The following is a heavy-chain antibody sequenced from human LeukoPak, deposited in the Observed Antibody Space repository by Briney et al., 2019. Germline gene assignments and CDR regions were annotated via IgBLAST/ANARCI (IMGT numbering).Heavy chain of an antibody. D-gene: IGHD3-22*01. CDR3: ARHRGSSRGGSGYSQGQFDY. V-gene: IGHV4-39*01. CDR2: IFHSGST. CDR1: AGSVSSSSCY. Sequence: SETLSLTCTVYAGSVSSSSCYWGWIRQPPGKGLEWIGAIFHSGSTYYNPSLKSRVSISIDTSKNQFSLKMNSVTAADTAVYCCARHRGSSRGGSGYSQGQFDYWGQGALVTVSS. J-gene: IGHJ4*02.